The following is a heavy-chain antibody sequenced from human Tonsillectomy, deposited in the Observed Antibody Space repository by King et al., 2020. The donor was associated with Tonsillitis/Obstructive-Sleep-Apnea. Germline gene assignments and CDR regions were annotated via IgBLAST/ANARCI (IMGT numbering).Heavy chain of an antibody. J-gene: IGHJ6*02. CDR2: ISSRATTI. Sequence: VQLVESGGGLVQPGGSLRLSCAASGFTFSSYEMTWVRQAPGKGLEWVSYISSRATTIYYADSVKGRFTISRDNAKNSLYLQMNSLRAEDTAVYYCARDGFYSYYYGMDVWGQGTTVTDSS. CDR1: GFTFSSYE. D-gene: IGHD2-2*03. CDR3: ARDGFYSYYYGMDV. V-gene: IGHV3-48*03.